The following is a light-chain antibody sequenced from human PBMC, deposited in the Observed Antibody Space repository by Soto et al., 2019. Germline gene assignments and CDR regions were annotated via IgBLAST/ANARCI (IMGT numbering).Light chain of an antibody. Sequence: QSVLTQPPSVSGAPGRRVTISCTGSSSNIGAPYGVHWYQQLPGTAPKLLIYGNNNRPSGVPDRFSGSQSGTSASLAITGLQAEDEADYYCQSYDSRLTALVFGGGTKVTVL. J-gene: IGLJ2*01. CDR2: GNN. CDR1: SSNIGAPYG. V-gene: IGLV1-40*01. CDR3: QSYDSRLTALV.